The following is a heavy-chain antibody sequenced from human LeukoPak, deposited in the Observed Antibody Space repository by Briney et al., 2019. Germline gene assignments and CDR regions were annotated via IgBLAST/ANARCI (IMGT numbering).Heavy chain of an antibody. CDR1: GFSFSNYS. V-gene: IGHV3-20*04. J-gene: IGHJ6*03. CDR3: ARVARIGDYYYYYYMDV. D-gene: IGHD3-16*01. Sequence: RPGGSLRLSCAASGFSFSNYSMSWVRQAPGKGLEWVSGINWNGGSTGYADSVKGRFTISRDNAKNSLYLQMNSLRAEDTALYYCARVARIGDYYYYYYMDVWGKGTTVTVSS. CDR2: INWNGGST.